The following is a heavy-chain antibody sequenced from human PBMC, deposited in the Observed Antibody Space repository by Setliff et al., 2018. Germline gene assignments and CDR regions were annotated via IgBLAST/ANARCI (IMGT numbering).Heavy chain of an antibody. CDR1: GGSISSGGYY. J-gene: IGHJ4*02. Sequence: SETLSLTCTVSGGSISSGGYYWSWIRQHPGMGLEWIGYIYYSGSTYHNPSLKSRVTISPDTSKNHFSLKVNSVTAADTALYYCARSPSSGAYWNPRPFYSDYWARGTLVTVSS. CDR2: IYYSGST. V-gene: IGHV4-31*03. CDR3: ARSPSSGAYWNPRPFYSDY. D-gene: IGHD1-26*01.